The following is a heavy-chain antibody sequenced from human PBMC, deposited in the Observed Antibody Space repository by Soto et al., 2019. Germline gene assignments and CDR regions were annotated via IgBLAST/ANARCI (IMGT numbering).Heavy chain of an antibody. CDR3: ARWHSTDCSSGVCSFYYHHQIAV. CDR2: INPKSGGT. V-gene: IGHV1-2*04. D-gene: IGHD2-8*01. Sequence: DSVKVSCKGSGYRFTDSHIHCVRKPTGQGLEWLGRINPKSGGTITARKFPVWVTMPRARTISTVYMEWTRLTSDNTAFYFCARWHSTDCSSGVCSFYYHHQIAVWGQGTSVT. CDR1: GYRFTDSH. J-gene: IGHJ6*03.